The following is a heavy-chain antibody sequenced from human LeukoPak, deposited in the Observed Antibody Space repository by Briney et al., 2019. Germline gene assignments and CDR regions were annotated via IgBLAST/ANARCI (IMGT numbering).Heavy chain of an antibody. J-gene: IGHJ4*02. V-gene: IGHV4-34*01. CDR2: INHSGST. CDR3: ARGRILATRYDY. D-gene: IGHD5-12*01. Sequence: SETLSLTCAVYGGSFSGYYWSWIRQPPGKGLEWIGEINHSGSTNYNPSLKSRVTISVDTSKNQFSLKLSSVTAADTAVYYCARGRILATRYDYWGQGTLVTVSS. CDR1: GGSFSGYY.